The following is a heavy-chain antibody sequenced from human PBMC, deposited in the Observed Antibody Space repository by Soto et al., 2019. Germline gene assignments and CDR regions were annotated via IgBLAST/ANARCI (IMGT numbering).Heavy chain of an antibody. J-gene: IGHJ3*02. D-gene: IGHD6-19*01. Sequence: ASVKVSCQAAGYTFTSYDINWVRQATGQGLEWMGWMNPNSGNTGYAQKFQGRVTMTRNTSISTAYMELSSLRSEDTAVYYCARGSSGWDDAFDIWGQGTMVTVSS. CDR2: MNPNSGNT. V-gene: IGHV1-8*01. CDR1: GYTFTSYD. CDR3: ARGSSGWDDAFDI.